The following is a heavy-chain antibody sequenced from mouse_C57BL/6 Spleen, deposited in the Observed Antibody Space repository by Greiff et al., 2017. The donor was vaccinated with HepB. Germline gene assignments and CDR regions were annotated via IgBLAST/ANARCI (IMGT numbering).Heavy chain of an antibody. D-gene: IGHD2-12*01. CDR1: GYSITSGYY. CDR2: ISYDGSN. Sequence: ESGPGLVKPSQSLSLTCSVTGYSITSGYYWNWIRQFPGNKLEWMGYISYDGSNNYNPSLKNRISITRDTSKNQFFLKLNSVTTEDTATYYCAREERAYYRYFDVWGTGTTVTVSS. V-gene: IGHV3-6*01. J-gene: IGHJ1*03. CDR3: AREERAYYRYFDV.